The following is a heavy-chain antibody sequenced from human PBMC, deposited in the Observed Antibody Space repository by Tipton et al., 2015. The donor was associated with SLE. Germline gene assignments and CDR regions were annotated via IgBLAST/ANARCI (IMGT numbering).Heavy chain of an antibody. D-gene: IGHD2-2*01. CDR1: GGSFSGYY. J-gene: IGHJ6*02. Sequence: TLSLTCAVYGGSFSGYYWSWIRQPAGKGLEWIGYIYTSGSTNYNPSLKSRVTISVDTSKNQFSLKLSSVTAADTAVYYCARDPNTIPSWYYYYGMDVWGQGTTVSVSS. V-gene: IGHV4-4*07. CDR2: IYTSGST. CDR3: ARDPNTIPSWYYYYGMDV.